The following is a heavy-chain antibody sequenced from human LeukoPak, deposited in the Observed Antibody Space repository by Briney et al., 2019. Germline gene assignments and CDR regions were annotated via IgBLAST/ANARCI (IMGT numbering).Heavy chain of an antibody. D-gene: IGHD5-24*01. V-gene: IGHV3-33*08. CDR2: IWYDGSNK. CDR3: ASVDSMTTML. CDR1: GFTFDDYA. J-gene: IGHJ4*02. Sequence: QPGRSLRLSCAASGFTFDDYAMHWVRQAPGKGLEWVAVIWYDGSNKYYADSVKGRFTISRDNSKNELYLQMNSLRAEDTAVYYCASVDSMTTMLWGQGTLVTVSS.